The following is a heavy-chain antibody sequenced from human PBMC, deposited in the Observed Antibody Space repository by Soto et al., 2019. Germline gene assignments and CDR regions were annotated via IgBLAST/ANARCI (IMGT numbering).Heavy chain of an antibody. CDR1: GYTFTSYG. V-gene: IGHV1-18*01. CDR3: ARGIYYYDSSGYGPLDY. Sequence: ASVKVSCKASGYTFTSYGISWVRQAPGQGLEWMGWISAYNGNTNYAQKLQGRVTMTTDTSTSTAYMELRSLRSDDTAVYYCARGIYYYDSSGYGPLDYWGQGTLVTVSS. D-gene: IGHD3-22*01. CDR2: ISAYNGNT. J-gene: IGHJ4*02.